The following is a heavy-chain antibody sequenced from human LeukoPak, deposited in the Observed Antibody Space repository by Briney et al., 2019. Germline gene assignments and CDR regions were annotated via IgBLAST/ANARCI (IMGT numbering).Heavy chain of an antibody. V-gene: IGHV4-31*03. D-gene: IGHD6-6*01. Sequence: SETLSLTCTVSGGSISSGGYYWSWIRQHPGKGLEWIGYIYYSGSTYYNPSLKSRVTISVDTSKNQFSLKLSSVTAADTAVYYCASYTHSSIPAPPFDPWGQGTLVTVSS. J-gene: IGHJ5*02. CDR1: GGSISSGGYY. CDR2: IYYSGST. CDR3: ASYTHSSIPAPPFDP.